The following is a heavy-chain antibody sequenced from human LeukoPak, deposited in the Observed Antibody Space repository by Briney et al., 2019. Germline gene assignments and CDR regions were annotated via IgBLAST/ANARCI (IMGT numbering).Heavy chain of an antibody. CDR2: IWDDGSNK. CDR3: ARAVTGFNAFDI. V-gene: IGHV3-33*01. Sequence: GGSLRLSCAASGFTFSSYGMHWVRQAPGKGLEWVAVIWDDGSNKYYADSVKGRFTISRDNSKNTLYLQMNSLRAEDTAVYYCARAVTGFNAFDIWGQGTMVTVSS. D-gene: IGHD2-21*02. CDR1: GFTFSSYG. J-gene: IGHJ3*02.